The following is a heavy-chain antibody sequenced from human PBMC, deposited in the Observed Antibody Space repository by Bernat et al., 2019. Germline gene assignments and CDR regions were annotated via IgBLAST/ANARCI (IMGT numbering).Heavy chain of an antibody. D-gene: IGHD2-21*02. CDR2: ISSSSSSI. CDR3: ARTRLEYCGGDCLNGRLDY. Sequence: EVQLVESGGGLVQPGGSLRLSCAASGFTFSSYSMNWVRQAPGKGLEWVSYISSSSSSIYYADSVKGRFTISRDNAKNSLYLQMNSLRAEDTAVYYCARTRLEYCGGDCLNGRLDYWGQGTLVTVSS. CDR1: GFTFSSYS. J-gene: IGHJ4*02. V-gene: IGHV3-48*01.